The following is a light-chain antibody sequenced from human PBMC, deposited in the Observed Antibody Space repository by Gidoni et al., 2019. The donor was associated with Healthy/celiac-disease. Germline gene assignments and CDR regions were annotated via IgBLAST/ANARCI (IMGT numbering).Light chain of an antibody. Sequence: IQLTQSPSSLSASVGDRVTITCQASQDISNSFNWYQQKPGKAPKFLIYDASNLETGVPSRFSGSGSGTDFTFTISSLQPEDIATYYCQQYDNLFTFXPXTKVDIK. CDR1: QDISNS. J-gene: IGKJ3*01. CDR3: QQYDNLFT. CDR2: DAS. V-gene: IGKV1-33*01.